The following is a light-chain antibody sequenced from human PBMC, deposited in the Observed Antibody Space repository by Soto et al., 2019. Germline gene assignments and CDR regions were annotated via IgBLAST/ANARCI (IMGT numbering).Light chain of an antibody. J-gene: IGKJ4*01. Sequence: DIQMTQSPSSVSASVGDRVTITCRASQGINSWLAWYQQKPGKAPKLLMYAAYSLQSGVPSRFSGSESRTDFTHTSSIRQPEDFATYYCQQANTFPLTFGGGTKVEVK. CDR1: QGINSW. CDR3: QQANTFPLT. V-gene: IGKV1-12*01. CDR2: AAY.